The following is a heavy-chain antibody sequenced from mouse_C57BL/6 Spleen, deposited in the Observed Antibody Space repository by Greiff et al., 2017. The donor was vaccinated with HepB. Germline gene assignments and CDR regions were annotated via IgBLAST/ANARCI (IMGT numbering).Heavy chain of an antibody. CDR2: IYPGSGNT. CDR3: ARGPTIVTHYYAMDY. CDR1: GYTFTDYY. V-gene: IGHV1-76*01. D-gene: IGHD2-5*01. J-gene: IGHJ4*01. Sequence: QVQLQQSGAELVRPGASVKLSCKASGYTFTDYYINWVKQRPGQGLEWIARIYPGSGNTYYNEKFKGKATLTAEKSSSTAYMQLSSLTSEDSAVYFCARGPTIVTHYYAMDYWGQGTSVTVSS.